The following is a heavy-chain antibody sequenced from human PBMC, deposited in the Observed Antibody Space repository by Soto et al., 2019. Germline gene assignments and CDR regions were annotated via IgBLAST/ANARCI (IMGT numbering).Heavy chain of an antibody. J-gene: IGHJ5*02. CDR1: GASISGFY. CDR2: IYATGTT. V-gene: IGHV4-4*07. D-gene: IGHD1-1*01. CDR3: VRDGTKTLREWFDP. Sequence: SETLSLTCTVSGASISGFYWSWIRKSAGKGLEWIGRIYATGTTDYNPSLKSRVMMSVDTSKKQFSLKLRSVTAADTAVYYCVRDGTKTLREWFDPWGEGISFTVPS.